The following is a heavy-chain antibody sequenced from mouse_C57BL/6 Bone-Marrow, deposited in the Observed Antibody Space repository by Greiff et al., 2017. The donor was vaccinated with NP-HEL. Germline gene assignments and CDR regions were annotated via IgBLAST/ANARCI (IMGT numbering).Heavy chain of an antibody. CDR2: IYPSDSET. CDR1: GYTFTSYW. Sequence: VQLQQSGAELVRPGSSVKLSCKASGYTFTSYWMDWVKQRPGQGLEWIGNIYPSDSETHYNQKFKDKATLTVDKSSSTAYMQLSSLTSEDSAVYYCARYPLWEEGFDYWGQGTTLTVSS. D-gene: IGHD4-1*01. J-gene: IGHJ2*01. V-gene: IGHV1-61*01. CDR3: ARYPLWEEGFDY.